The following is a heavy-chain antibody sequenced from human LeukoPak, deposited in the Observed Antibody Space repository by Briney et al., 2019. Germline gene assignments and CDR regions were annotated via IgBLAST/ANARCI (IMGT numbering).Heavy chain of an antibody. J-gene: IGHJ6*04. V-gene: IGHV1-18*04. CDR1: GYTFTSYG. CDR3: ARDGYCSSTSCGYYYGMDV. CDR2: ISAYNGNT. Sequence: ASVKVSCKASGYTFTSYGISWVRQAPGQGLEWTGWISAYNGNTNYAQKLQGRVTMTTDTSTSTAYMELRSLRSDDTAVYYCARDGYCSSTSCGYYYGMDVWGKGTTVTVSS. D-gene: IGHD2-2*03.